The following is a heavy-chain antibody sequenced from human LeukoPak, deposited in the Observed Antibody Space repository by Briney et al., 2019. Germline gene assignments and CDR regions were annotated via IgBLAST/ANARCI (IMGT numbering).Heavy chain of an antibody. CDR2: IYYSGST. Sequence: SETLSLTCTVSGGSISSYYWSWIRQPPGKGLEWIGYIYYSGSTNYNPSLKSRVTISVDTSKNQSSLKLSSVTAADTAVYYCARDVAAALNWFDPWGQGTLVTVSS. D-gene: IGHD6-13*01. J-gene: IGHJ5*02. CDR1: GGSISSYY. CDR3: ARDVAAALNWFDP. V-gene: IGHV4-59*01.